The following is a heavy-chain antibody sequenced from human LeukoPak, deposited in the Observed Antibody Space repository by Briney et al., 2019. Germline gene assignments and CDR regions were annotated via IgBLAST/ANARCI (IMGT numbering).Heavy chain of an antibody. CDR2: IYYSGST. Sequence: PSQTLSLTCTVSGGSISSGGYYWSWIRQHPGKGLEWIGYIYYSGSTYYNPSLKSRVTISVDTSKNQFSLKLSSVTAADTAVYYCARGGGSYSDWFDPWGQGTLVTVSS. D-gene: IGHD1-26*01. J-gene: IGHJ5*02. CDR3: ARGGGSYSDWFDP. V-gene: IGHV4-31*03. CDR1: GGSISSGGYY.